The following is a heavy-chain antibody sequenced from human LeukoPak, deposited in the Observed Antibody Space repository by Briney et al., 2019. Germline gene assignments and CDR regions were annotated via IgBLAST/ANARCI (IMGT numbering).Heavy chain of an antibody. D-gene: IGHD3/OR15-3a*01. CDR1: GFTFSAYG. CDR2: VKYDGSTT. V-gene: IGHV3-74*01. CDR3: ARDLNWLLFDY. Sequence: GGSLRLSCAASGFTFSAYGMHWVRHAPGKGLVWVSRVKYDGSTTAYADSVKGRFTISRDNTRNILYLEMNSLRVEDTAVYYCARDLNWLLFDYWGQGALVTVSS. J-gene: IGHJ4*02.